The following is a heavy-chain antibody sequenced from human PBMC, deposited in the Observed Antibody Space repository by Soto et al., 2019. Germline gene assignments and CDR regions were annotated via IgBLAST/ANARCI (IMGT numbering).Heavy chain of an antibody. CDR3: ARDLPYYDSSGYYPYYFDY. CDR1: GFTFSTCS. D-gene: IGHD3-22*01. V-gene: IGHV3-48*01. J-gene: IGHJ4*02. CDR2: ISTGSSTI. Sequence: GSLRLSCAASGFTFSTCSMNWVRQAPGKGLEWVSYISTGSSTIYYADSVKGRFTISRDNAKNSLYLQMNSLRAEDTAVYFCARDLPYYDSSGYYPYYFDYWGQGTLVTVSS.